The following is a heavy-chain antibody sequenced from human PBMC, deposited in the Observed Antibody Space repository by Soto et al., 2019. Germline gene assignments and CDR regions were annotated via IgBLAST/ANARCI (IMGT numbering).Heavy chain of an antibody. D-gene: IGHD6-19*01. J-gene: IGHJ4*02. CDR2: ISYDGSNK. CDR1: GFTFSSYG. V-gene: IGHV3-30*18. Sequence: QVQLVESGGGVVQPGRSLRLSWAASGFTFSSYGMHWVRQAPGKGLEWVAVISYDGSNKYYADSVKGRFTISRDNSKNTLYLQMNSLRAEDTAVYYCAKGLEQSVRRDYFDYWGQGTLVTVSS. CDR3: AKGLEQSVRRDYFDY.